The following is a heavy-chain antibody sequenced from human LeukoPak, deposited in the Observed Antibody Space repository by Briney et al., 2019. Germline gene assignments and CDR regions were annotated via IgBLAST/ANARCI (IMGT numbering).Heavy chain of an antibody. CDR2: VHYSGYT. V-gene: IGHV4-59*12. CDR1: GASISSDY. J-gene: IGHJ4*02. Sequence: SETLSLTCTVSGASISSDYWSWIRQPPGKGLEWIAFVHYSGYTNYNPSLRSRASISVDTSKNLCSLGLTSVTAADTAVYYCAREGGPYRPLDYSGQGTLVTVSS. CDR3: AREGGPYRPLDY.